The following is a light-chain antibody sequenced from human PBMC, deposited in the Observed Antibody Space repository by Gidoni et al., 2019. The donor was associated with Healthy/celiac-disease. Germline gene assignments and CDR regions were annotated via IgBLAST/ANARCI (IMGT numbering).Light chain of an antibody. CDR3: QVWDSSSDHVV. J-gene: IGLJ2*01. V-gene: IGLV3-21*02. Sequence: SYVLTPPPSVSVAPGPTARITCGGNNIGSKSVHWYQQKPGQAPVLVVYDDSERPSGIPERFSGSNSGNTATLTISRVEAGDEADYYCQVWDSSSDHVVFGGGTKLTVL. CDR1: NIGSKS. CDR2: DDS.